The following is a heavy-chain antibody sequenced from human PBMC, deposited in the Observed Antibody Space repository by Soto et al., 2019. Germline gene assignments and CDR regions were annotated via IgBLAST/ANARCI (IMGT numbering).Heavy chain of an antibody. D-gene: IGHD3-3*01. CDR2: ISWNSGSI. Sequence: PGGSLRVSCAASGFTFDDYALHWVRQAPGKGLEWVSGISWNSGSIGYADSVKGRFTISRDNAKNSLYLQMNSLRAEDTALYYCAKDIGTLRLLEWSEAYYYYYMDVWGKGTTDTVSS. CDR1: GFTFDDYA. V-gene: IGHV3-9*01. J-gene: IGHJ6*03. CDR3: AKDIGTLRLLEWSEAYYYYYMDV.